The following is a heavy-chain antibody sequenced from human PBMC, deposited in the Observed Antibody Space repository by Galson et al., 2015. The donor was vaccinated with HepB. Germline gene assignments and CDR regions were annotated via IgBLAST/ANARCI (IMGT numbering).Heavy chain of an antibody. CDR3: TTDWPDSFDA. CDR1: GFTFSQTW. V-gene: IGHV3-15*01. CDR2: IKRKSDGGAT. J-gene: IGHJ3*01. Sequence: SLRLSCAASGFTFSQTWMSWVRQAPGKGLEWVGHIKRKSDGGATDYAAPVKGRFSNSRDDSIETLFLELNGLKIDDTAMYYCTTDWPDSFDAWGQGTMVTVSS.